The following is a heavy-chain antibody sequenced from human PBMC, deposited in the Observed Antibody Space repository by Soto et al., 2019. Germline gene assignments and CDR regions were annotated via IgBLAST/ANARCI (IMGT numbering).Heavy chain of an antibody. CDR1: GLTFSNYG. CDR3: GTLNYDGDDC. D-gene: IGHD3-10*01. Sequence: QVQLVESGGGVVQPGGSLRLSCAASGLTFSNYGMHWVRQAPGKGLESVAIIPHDGSYKYYVDSVKGRFTISRDNSRNTLYLQMDSLSPEDTAVYYCGTLNYDGDDCWGQGTLVTVSS. V-gene: IGHV3-30*03. CDR2: IPHDGSYK. J-gene: IGHJ4*01.